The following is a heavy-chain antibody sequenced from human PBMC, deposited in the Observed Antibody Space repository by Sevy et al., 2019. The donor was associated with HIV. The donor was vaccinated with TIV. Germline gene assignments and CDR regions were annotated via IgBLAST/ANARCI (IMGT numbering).Heavy chain of an antibody. CDR2: VSYSGRT. J-gene: IGHJ4*02. CDR3: AREIYFYENSGFYYFDS. CDR1: VASVSSGKYY. Sequence: SETLSLTCNVSVASVSSGKYYWTWIRQPPGKDLEWIGHVSYSGRTNYNPSLKSRVTISEDTSKNQLSLSLNSVTAADTATYYCAREIYFYENSGFYYFDSWGQGILVTVSS. D-gene: IGHD3-22*01. V-gene: IGHV4-61*01.